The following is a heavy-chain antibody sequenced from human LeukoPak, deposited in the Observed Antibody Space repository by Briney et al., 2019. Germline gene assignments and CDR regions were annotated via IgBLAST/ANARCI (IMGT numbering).Heavy chain of an antibody. CDR3: AGGNFYDSSGHPYHFHY. J-gene: IGHJ4*02. CDR2: IYYSENT. CDR1: GVSISSYY. Sequence: SETLSLTCTVSGVSISSYYWSWIRQPPGKGLKWIGYIYYSENTNYNSSLKSRVTISEDTSKNQFSLNLTSVTAADTAVYYCAGGNFYDSSGHPYHFHYWGQGTLVTVPS. D-gene: IGHD3-22*01. V-gene: IGHV4-59*01.